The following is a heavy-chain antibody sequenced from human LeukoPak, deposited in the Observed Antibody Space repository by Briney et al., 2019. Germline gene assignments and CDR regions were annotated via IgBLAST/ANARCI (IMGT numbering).Heavy chain of an antibody. CDR1: GFTFSDYY. J-gene: IGHJ6*02. D-gene: IGHD2-21*02. V-gene: IGHV3-7*01. CDR2: IKEDGSEE. Sequence: PGGSLRLSCAASGFTFSDYYMSWIRQAPGKGLEWVANIKEDGSEEYCVESLKGRFTISRDNAKDSLFLQMNSLRAEDTALYYCARVEIGGDSVPYYYYGMDVWGQGTTVTVSS. CDR3: ARVEIGGDSVPYYYYGMDV.